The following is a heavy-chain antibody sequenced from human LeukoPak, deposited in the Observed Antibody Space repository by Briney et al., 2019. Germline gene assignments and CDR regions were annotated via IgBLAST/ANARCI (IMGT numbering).Heavy chain of an antibody. CDR2: TYYRSKWYT. CDR1: GDSVSNNNAA. CDR3: AREGSYDFWSGSSPYYMDV. V-gene: IGHV6-1*01. J-gene: IGHJ6*03. D-gene: IGHD3-3*01. Sequence: KTSQTLSLTCAISGDSVSNNNAAWNWIRQSPSRGLEWLGRTYYRSKWYTDYAVSVSSRITINPDASKNQFSLKLSSVTAADTAVYYCAREGSYDFWSGSSPYYMDVWGKGTTVTVSS.